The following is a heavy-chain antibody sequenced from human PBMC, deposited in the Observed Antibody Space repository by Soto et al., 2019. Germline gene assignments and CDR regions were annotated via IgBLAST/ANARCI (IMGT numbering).Heavy chain of an antibody. J-gene: IGHJ6*02. V-gene: IGHV5-10-1*01. CDR1: GYRFTRYW. D-gene: IGHD3-22*01. Sequence: PGQSLKISSTGCGYRFTRYWISCVRPVPGKGLEWMGRIDPSDSYTNYSPSFQGHVTISADKSISTAYLQWSSLKASDTAMYYCARHFDSSGYYYYYYGMDGWGQGTTVTFSS. CDR3: ARHFDSSGYYYYYYGMDG. CDR2: IDPSDSYT.